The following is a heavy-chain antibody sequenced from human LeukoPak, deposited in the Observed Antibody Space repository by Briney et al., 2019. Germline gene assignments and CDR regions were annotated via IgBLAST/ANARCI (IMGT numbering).Heavy chain of an antibody. CDR1: GCTFSSYA. CDR2: ISGGGVTT. J-gene: IGHJ5*02. CDR3: ARESPVAAVGRSWFDP. D-gene: IGHD6-13*01. V-gene: IGHV3-23*01. Sequence: GGALRLSCAASGCTFSSYAMSWVRQAPGKGLEWVSTISGGGVTTYYADSVKGRLTISRDNSKNTVSLQMNSLRDDDTAVYFCARESPVAAVGRSWFDPWGQGTLVTVSS.